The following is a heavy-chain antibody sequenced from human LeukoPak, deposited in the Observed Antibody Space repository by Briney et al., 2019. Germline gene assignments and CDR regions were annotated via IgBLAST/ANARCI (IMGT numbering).Heavy chain of an antibody. J-gene: IGHJ6*03. V-gene: IGHV3-23*01. D-gene: IGHD6-6*01. Sequence: GGSLRLSCTASGFTFSSYAMSWVRQAPGKGLEWVSGISGSGASTYYADSVKGRFTISRDNSKNTLFLQMNSLRPEDTAVYYCARDVRTKAARPSDTDYYYYMDVWGKGTTVTVSS. CDR3: ARDVRTKAARPSDTDYYYYMDV. CDR2: ISGSGAST. CDR1: GFTFSSYA.